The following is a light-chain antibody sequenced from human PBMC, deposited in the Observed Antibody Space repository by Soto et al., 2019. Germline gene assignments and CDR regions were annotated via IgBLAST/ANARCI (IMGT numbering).Light chain of an antibody. J-gene: IGKJ1*01. CDR2: AAS. CDR3: XXSYSTPG. CDR1: QSISSY. V-gene: IGKV1-39*01. Sequence: DIQMTQSPSSLSASVGDRVTITCRASQSISSYLNWYQQKPGKAPKLLIYAASSLQSGVPSRFSGSGSGTDFTLTISSLQPEDFATXXCXXSYSTPGXXQGTKVEIK.